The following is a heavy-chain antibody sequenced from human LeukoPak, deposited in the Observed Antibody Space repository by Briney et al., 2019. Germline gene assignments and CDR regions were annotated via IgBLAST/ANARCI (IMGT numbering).Heavy chain of an antibody. V-gene: IGHV3-7*03. CDR2: IKQDGSEK. CDR3: ARETYYGTMDV. J-gene: IGHJ6*04. CDR1: GFTLSSYW. D-gene: IGHD3-22*01. Sequence: GGSLRLSCAASGFTLSSYWMSWVRQAPGKGVEWVANIKQDGSEKYYVDSVKGRFTISRDNAKNSLYLQMNSLRAEDTAVYYCARETYYGTMDVWGKGTTVTVSS.